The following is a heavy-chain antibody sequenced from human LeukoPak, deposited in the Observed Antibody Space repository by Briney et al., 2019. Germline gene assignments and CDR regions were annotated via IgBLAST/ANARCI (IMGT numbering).Heavy chain of an antibody. CDR1: GGSISSSSYY. V-gene: IGHV4-39*07. D-gene: IGHD6-19*01. CDR2: IYYSGST. Sequence: KPSDTLSLTCTVSGGSISSSSYYWGWIRQPPGKGLEWIVSIYYSGSTYYNPSLKSRVTISVDTFKNQFSLKLSSVTAADTAVYYCARGRIAVAGTFFDYWGQGTLVTVSS. J-gene: IGHJ4*02. CDR3: ARGRIAVAGTFFDY.